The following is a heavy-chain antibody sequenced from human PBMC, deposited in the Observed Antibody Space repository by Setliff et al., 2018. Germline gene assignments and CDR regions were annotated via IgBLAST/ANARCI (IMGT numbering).Heavy chain of an antibody. CDR3: ARMSGFQYIDV. Sequence: SETLSLTCTVSGGSINSGVYYWGWIRQPPGKGLEWIGRISDSGSTNYNPSLKSRVTISLDTSKNQFSLSLTSVTAEDTAVYYCARMSGFQYIDVWDKGTTVTVS. CDR1: GGSINSGVYY. CDR2: ISDSGST. J-gene: IGHJ6*03. D-gene: IGHD3-3*01. V-gene: IGHV4-39*07.